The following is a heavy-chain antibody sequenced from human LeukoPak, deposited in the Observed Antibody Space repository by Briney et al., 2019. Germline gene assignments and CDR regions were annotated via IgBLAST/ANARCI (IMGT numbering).Heavy chain of an antibody. CDR3: ARASRGYSSSSHAFDI. CDR2: ISYDGSNK. V-gene: IGHV3-30-3*01. J-gene: IGHJ3*02. Sequence: GGSLRLSCAASGFTFSSYAMHGVRQAPGKGLEWVAVISYDGSNKYYADSVKGRFTISRDNSKNTLYLQMNSLRAKDTAVYYCARASRGYSSSSHAFDIWGQGTMVTVSS. D-gene: IGHD6-6*01. CDR1: GFTFSSYA.